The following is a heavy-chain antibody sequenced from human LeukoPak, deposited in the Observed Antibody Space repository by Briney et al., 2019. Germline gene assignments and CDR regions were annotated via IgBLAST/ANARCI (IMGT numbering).Heavy chain of an antibody. CDR2: ISGIGGST. J-gene: IGHJ4*02. V-gene: IGHV3-23*01. CDR3: AKAASVDTAMVHPGVDYFDY. CDR1: GGTFSSYA. Sequence: VASVKVSCKASGGTFSSYAMSWVRQAPGKGLEWVSAISGIGGSTYYADSVKGRFTISRDNSKNTLYLQMNSLRAEDTAVYYCAKAASVDTAMVHPGVDYFDYWGQGTLVTVSS. D-gene: IGHD5-18*01.